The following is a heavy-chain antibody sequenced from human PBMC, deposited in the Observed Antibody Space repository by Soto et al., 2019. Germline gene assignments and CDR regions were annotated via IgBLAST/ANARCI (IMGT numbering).Heavy chain of an antibody. CDR1: GYTFTTYW. J-gene: IGHJ4*02. D-gene: IGHD6-19*01. CDR3: ARSVRPLAGTLNCDQ. V-gene: IGHV5-51*01. Sequence: GEYMKISWKGSGYTFTTYWIGWVRQMPGKGLEWMGIIYPGDSDTRYSPSFQGQVTISADKSISTAYLQWSSLKTSDTAMYYCARSVRPLAGTLNCDQWGKGTLVTVCS. CDR2: IYPGDSDT.